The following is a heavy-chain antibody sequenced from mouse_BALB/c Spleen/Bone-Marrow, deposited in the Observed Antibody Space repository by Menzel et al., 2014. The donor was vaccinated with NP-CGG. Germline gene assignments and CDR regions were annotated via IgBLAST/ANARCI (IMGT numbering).Heavy chain of an antibody. D-gene: IGHD1-1*01. V-gene: IGHV2-9*02. CDR1: GFSLTSFG. CDR3: ARFITTGTMDC. J-gene: IGHJ4*01. Sequence: VKLVESGPDLVAPSQSLSITCTVSGFSLTSFGIHWVRQPPGKGLEWLGVIWAGGSTNYNSALMSRLSISKDNSKSQVFLKMNSLQTDDTAMYYCARFITTGTMDCWGQGTSVTVSS. CDR2: IWAGGST.